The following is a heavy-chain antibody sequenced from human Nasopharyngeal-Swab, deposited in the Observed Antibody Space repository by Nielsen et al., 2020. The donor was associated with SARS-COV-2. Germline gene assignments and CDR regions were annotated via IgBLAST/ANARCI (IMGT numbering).Heavy chain of an antibody. D-gene: IGHD6-19*01. CDR3: ARHRFGIAVADSDY. V-gene: IGHV3-21*01. CDR2: ISSSSSYI. J-gene: IGHJ4*02. Sequence: VCQAAGRGLEWVSSISSSSSYIYYADSVKGRFTISRDNAKNSLYLQMNSLRAEDTAVYYCARHRFGIAVADSDYWGQGTLVTVSS.